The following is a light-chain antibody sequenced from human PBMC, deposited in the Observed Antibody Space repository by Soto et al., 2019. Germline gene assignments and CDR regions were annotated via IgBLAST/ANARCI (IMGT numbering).Light chain of an antibody. J-gene: IGKJ2*01. CDR2: AAS. CDR3: QQLHSYPHT. Sequence: IQLTQSPSSLSASVGDRVTMTCRASQGINSYLAWYQQQPGKAPKLLIYAASTMERGVPSRFSGSGFGTDFTLTISSLQPEDFATYYCQQLHSYPHTFGQGTKLEIK. V-gene: IGKV1-9*01. CDR1: QGINSY.